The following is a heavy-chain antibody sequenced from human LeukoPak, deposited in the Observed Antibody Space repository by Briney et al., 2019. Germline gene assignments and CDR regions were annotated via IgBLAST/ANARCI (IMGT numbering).Heavy chain of an antibody. V-gene: IGHV4-38-2*01. CDR2: IYHTGTT. CDR3: ARGYSSSSFHFDY. D-gene: IGHD6-6*01. CDR1: GYSISSGYF. J-gene: IGHJ4*02. Sequence: PSETLSLTCAVSGYSISSGYFWGWIRQPPGKGLEWIGSIYHTGTTYYNPSLRSRVTISEDSSKNQFSLKLRSVTAADTAVYYCARGYSSSSFHFDYWGQGTLVTVSS.